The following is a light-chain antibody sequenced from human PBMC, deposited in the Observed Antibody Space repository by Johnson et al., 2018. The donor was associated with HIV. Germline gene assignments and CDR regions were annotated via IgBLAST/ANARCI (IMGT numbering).Light chain of an antibody. V-gene: IGLV1-51*02. CDR2: ENN. CDR3: GTWDGSLRSGF. CDR1: NSNIGNNF. J-gene: IGLJ1*01. Sequence: QSVLTQSPSVSAAPGQKVTISCSGNNSNIGNNFVSWYQQLPGTAPKLLIYENNKRPSGIPDRFSGSKSGTSATLDITGLQTGDEADYYCGTWDGSLRSGFFGTGTKVTVL.